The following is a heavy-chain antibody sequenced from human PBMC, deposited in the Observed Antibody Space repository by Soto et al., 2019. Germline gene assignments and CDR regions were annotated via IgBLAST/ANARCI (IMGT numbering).Heavy chain of an antibody. CDR3: AVYSGAGYYGMDV. V-gene: IGHV1-69*02. Sequence: QVQLVQSGAEVKKPGSSVKVSCKASGGTFSSYTISWVRQAPGQGLEWMGRIIPILGIANYAQKFQGRVTXTXDXXTSTAYMEPSSLRSEDTAVYYCAVYSGAGYYGMDVWGQGTTVTVSS. CDR2: IIPILGIA. D-gene: IGHD5-12*01. CDR1: GGTFSSYT. J-gene: IGHJ6*02.